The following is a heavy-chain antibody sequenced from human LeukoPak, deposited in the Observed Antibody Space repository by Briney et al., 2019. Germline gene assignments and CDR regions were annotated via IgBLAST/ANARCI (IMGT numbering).Heavy chain of an antibody. CDR2: ISAFNGYT. CDR3: ARAKRYYYDSSGSQSFYFDY. D-gene: IGHD3-22*01. Sequence: ASVKVSCKASGYTFTSFGISWVRHAPGQGPEWMGWISAFNGYTNYAQKLQGRVSMTTDTSTGTAYMELRSLRSDDTAVYYCARAKRYYYDSSGSQSFYFDYWGQGTLVTVSS. V-gene: IGHV1-18*01. J-gene: IGHJ4*02. CDR1: GYTFTSFG.